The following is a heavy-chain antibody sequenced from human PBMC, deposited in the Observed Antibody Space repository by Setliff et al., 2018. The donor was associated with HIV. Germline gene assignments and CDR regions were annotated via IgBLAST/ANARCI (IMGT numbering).Heavy chain of an antibody. J-gene: IGHJ2*01. Sequence: SETLSLTCTVSGGSISSGGYYWSWIRQHPGKGLEWIGYIYYSGSTYYNPSLTSRVTMSLDTSKNQFSLKLRSVTAADTAVYYCARGAYYDILTAYFSYFDLWGRGTLVTVSS. D-gene: IGHD3-9*01. CDR3: ARGAYYDILTAYFSYFDL. CDR1: GGSISSGGYY. CDR2: IYYSGST. V-gene: IGHV4-31*03.